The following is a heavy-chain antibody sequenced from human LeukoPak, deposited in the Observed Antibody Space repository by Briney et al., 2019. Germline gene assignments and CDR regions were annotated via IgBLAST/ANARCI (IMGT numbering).Heavy chain of an antibody. CDR2: IRGNGDT. D-gene: IGHD1-26*01. CDR3: ARASWVSSSDAVR. Sequence: PGGSLRLSCAASGLSFSSFAMSWFRQGPARGLEWVSSIRGNGDTFYADSVKGRFTLSSDSSTNTVYFQLNNLRVEDTAIYYCARASWVSSSDAVRWGQGTLVTVSS. J-gene: IGHJ4*02. CDR1: GLSFSSFA. V-gene: IGHV3-23*01.